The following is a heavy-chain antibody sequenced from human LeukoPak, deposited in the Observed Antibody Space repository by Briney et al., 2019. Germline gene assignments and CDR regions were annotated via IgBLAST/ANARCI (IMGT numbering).Heavy chain of an antibody. D-gene: IGHD2-2*01. Sequence: GGSLRLSCAASGFTFSSYAMHWVRQAPGKGLEWVAVISYDGSNKYYADPVKGRFTISRDNSKNTLYLQMNSLRAEDTAVYYCAREGDDIVVVPAAMPCYFDYWGQGTLVTVSS. CDR2: ISYDGSNK. J-gene: IGHJ4*02. CDR1: GFTFSSYA. V-gene: IGHV3-30*04. CDR3: AREGDDIVVVPAAMPCYFDY.